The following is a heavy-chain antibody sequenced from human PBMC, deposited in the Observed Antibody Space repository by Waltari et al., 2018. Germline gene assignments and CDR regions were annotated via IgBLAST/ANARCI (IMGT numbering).Heavy chain of an antibody. CDR3: ARDRGWNTLDY. J-gene: IGHJ4*02. CDR1: GFTFRRNW. Sequence: DVQLVESGGGLVQPGGSLRLPCAASGFTFRRNWISWVRQAPGRGLEWVANIGQDGSETYYVDSVKGRFTISRDNARNSLYLQMDSLRDEDTALYYCARDRGWNTLDYWGQGTLVTVSS. D-gene: IGHD6-19*01. V-gene: IGHV3-7*04. CDR2: IGQDGSET.